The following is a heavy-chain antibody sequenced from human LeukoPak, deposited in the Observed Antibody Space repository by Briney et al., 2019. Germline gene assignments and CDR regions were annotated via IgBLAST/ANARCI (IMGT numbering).Heavy chain of an antibody. CDR2: IYYRGST. D-gene: IGHD1-26*01. Sequence: SETLSLTCTVSGGSISSYYWSWIRQPPGTGLEWIGDIYYRGSTNYTPSLKSRVTISVDTSKNQFSLRLSSVTAADTAVYYSARLASGSYGPLTPFDYWGQGTLVTVSS. V-gene: IGHV4-59*08. CDR3: ARLASGSYGPLTPFDY. CDR1: GGSISSYY. J-gene: IGHJ4*02.